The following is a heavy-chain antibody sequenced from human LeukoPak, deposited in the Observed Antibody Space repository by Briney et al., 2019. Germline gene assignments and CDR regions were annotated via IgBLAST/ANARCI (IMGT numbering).Heavy chain of an antibody. J-gene: IGHJ4*02. D-gene: IGHD3-10*01. CDR2: IKQDGSEE. Sequence: GGSLRLSCAGSGFTFSSYWMSWVRQAPGKGLEWVANIKQDGSEEYYVDSVKGRFTISRDNAKNSLYLQMNSLRAEDTAVYYCAKRYYYGSGPFDYWGQGTLVTVSS. V-gene: IGHV3-7*01. CDR3: AKRYYYGSGPFDY. CDR1: GFTFSSYW.